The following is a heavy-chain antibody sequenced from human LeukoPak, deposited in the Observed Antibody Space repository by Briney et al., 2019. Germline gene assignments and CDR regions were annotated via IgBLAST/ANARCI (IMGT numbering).Heavy chain of an antibody. CDR2: IYTSGST. Sequence: SETLSLTCTVSAYSISSGSYWGWIRQPPGKGLEWIGRIYTSGSTNYNPSLKSRVTMSVDTSKNQFSLKLSSVTAADTAVYYCARAPPYGSGSYPFDYWGQGTLVTVSS. CDR1: AYSISSGSY. CDR3: ARAPPYGSGSYPFDY. J-gene: IGHJ4*02. D-gene: IGHD3-10*01. V-gene: IGHV4-38-2*02.